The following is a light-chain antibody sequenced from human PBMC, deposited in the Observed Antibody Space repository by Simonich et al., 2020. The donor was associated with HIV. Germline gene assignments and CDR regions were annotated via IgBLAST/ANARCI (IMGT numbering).Light chain of an antibody. J-gene: IGLJ3*02. CDR2: DAS. CDR3: QVWDSSSDINWV. Sequence: SYVLTQPPSVSVAPGKTARITCGGNKIGSKSVHWYQQKPGQAPVLVVDDASDRPSGITERFSGSNSGNTATLTISRVEAGDEADYYCQVWDSSSDINWVFGGGTKLTVL. CDR1: KIGSKS. V-gene: IGLV3-21*03.